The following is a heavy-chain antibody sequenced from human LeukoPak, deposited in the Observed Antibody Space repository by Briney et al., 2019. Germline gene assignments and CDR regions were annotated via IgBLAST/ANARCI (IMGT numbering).Heavy chain of an antibody. Sequence: PGGSLRLSCAASGFTFSSYWMHWVRQVPGKGLVWVARIGTDGSRTTYADYVQGRFTTSRGNAKNTLYLQMNSLRAEDTAVYYCARDKYGGNSNAFDIWGQGTLVTVSS. D-gene: IGHD4-23*01. V-gene: IGHV3-74*01. CDR2: IGTDGSRT. CDR3: ARDKYGGNSNAFDI. CDR1: GFTFSSYW. J-gene: IGHJ3*02.